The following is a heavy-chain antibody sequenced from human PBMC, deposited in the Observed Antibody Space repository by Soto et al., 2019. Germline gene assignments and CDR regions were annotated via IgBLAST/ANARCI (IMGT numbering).Heavy chain of an antibody. D-gene: IGHD5-12*01. CDR2: ISSNGGST. CDR3: VKDEEGDIVATFDY. CDR1: GFTFSTYA. Sequence: PGGSLRLSCSASGFTFSTYAMHWVRQAPGKGLEFVSAISSNGGSTYYADSVKGRFTISRDNSKNTLYLQMSSLRAEDTAVYYCVKDEEGDIVATFDYWGQGTLVTVSS. V-gene: IGHV3-64D*06. J-gene: IGHJ4*02.